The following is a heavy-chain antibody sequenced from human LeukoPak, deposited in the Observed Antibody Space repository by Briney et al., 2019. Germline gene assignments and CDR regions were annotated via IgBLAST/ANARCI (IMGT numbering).Heavy chain of an antibody. CDR1: GGSISSGSYY. CDR3: ARVSGWVDYYYYMDV. Sequence: SETLSLTCTVSGGSISSGSYYWNWIRQPAGKGLEWIGYIYYSGSTNYNPSLKSRVTISVDTSKNQFSLKLSSVTAADTAVYYCARVSGWVDYYYYMDVWGKGTTVTVSS. CDR2: IYYSGST. D-gene: IGHD1-26*01. V-gene: IGHV4-61*10. J-gene: IGHJ6*03.